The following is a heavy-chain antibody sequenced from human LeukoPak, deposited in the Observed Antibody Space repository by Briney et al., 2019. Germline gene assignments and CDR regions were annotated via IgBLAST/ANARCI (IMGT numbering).Heavy chain of an antibody. CDR1: GSAFRTYA. V-gene: IGHV3-23*01. CDR3: AKDLNYGFDS. Sequence: GESLRLSCAASGSAFRTYAMSWVRQAPGKGLEGVSAISGSGDKTFYAESVRGRFTISRDNSRNTLYLQMNSLRAEDTAVYYCAKDLNYGFDSWGQGTLVTV. CDR2: ISGSGDKT. J-gene: IGHJ4*02. D-gene: IGHD3-10*01.